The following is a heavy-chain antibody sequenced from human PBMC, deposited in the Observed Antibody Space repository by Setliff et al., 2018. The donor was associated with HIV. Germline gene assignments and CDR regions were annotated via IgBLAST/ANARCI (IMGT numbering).Heavy chain of an antibody. J-gene: IGHJ4*02. V-gene: IGHV1-69*13. CDR1: GGTFSSQA. CDR3: ASPQPQGANQLLWSFDS. Sequence: SVKVSCKASGGTFSSQAISWVRQAPGQGLEWMGGIIPIFGTANYAQKFQGRVTITADESTNTAYMELSSLRSEDTAVYYCASPQPQGANQLLWSFDSWGQGAPVTVS. CDR2: IIPIFGTA. D-gene: IGHD2-2*01.